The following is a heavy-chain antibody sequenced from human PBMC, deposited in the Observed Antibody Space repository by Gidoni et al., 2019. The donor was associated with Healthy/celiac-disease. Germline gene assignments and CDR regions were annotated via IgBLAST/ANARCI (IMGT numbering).Heavy chain of an antibody. Sequence: QVQLVESGGGVVQPGRSLRLSCAASGFTFSSYAMHWVRQAPGKGLEWVAVISYDGSNKYYADSVKGRFTISRDNSKNTLYLQMNSLRAEDTAVYYCAREVDGSSCLDYWGQGTLVTVSS. CDR2: ISYDGSNK. J-gene: IGHJ4*02. CDR1: GFTFSSYA. CDR3: AREVDGSSCLDY. D-gene: IGHD6-13*01. V-gene: IGHV3-30-3*01.